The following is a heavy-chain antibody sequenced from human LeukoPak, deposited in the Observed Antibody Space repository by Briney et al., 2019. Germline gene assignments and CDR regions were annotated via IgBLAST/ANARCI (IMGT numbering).Heavy chain of an antibody. CDR3: ARGYYGSGSYYDY. CDR1: GGSFSGYY. J-gene: IGHJ4*02. CDR2: INHSGST. D-gene: IGHD3-10*01. Sequence: SETLSLTCAVYGGSFSGYYWSWIRQPPGKGLEWIGEINHSGSTNYNPSLKSRVTISVDTSKNQFSLKLSSVTAADTAVYYCARGYYGSGSYYDYWGQGTLVTVSS. V-gene: IGHV4-34*01.